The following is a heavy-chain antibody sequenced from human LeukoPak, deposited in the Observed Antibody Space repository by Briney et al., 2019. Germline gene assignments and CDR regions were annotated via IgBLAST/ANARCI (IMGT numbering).Heavy chain of an antibody. CDR1: GYTFNNYW. J-gene: IGHJ4*02. V-gene: IGHV5-51*01. CDR3: ARRAVSNNYFDY. D-gene: IGHD5/OR15-5a*01. CDR2: IYPGDSDT. Sequence: GESLKISCKGSGYTFNNYWIAWVRQMPGKGLEWMGIIYPGDSDTKYSPSFQGQVTFSVDKSIGTAYLQWNSLKALDTAMFYCARRAVSNNYFDYWGQGTLVTVSS.